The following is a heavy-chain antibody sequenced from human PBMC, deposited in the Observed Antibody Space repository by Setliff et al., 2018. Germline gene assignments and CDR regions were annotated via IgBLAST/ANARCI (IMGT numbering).Heavy chain of an antibody. CDR1: GGTFSSYA. CDR2: IIPILGIA. CDR3: ARDLLRSSSWRPDVFDV. V-gene: IGHV1-69*10. Sequence: GASVKVSCKASGGTFSSYAISWVRQAPGQGLEWMGGIIPILGIANYAQKFQGRVTITADKSTSTAYMELRSLIFDDTATYYCARDLLRSSSWRPDVFDVWGQGTMVTVSS. J-gene: IGHJ3*01. D-gene: IGHD6-13*01.